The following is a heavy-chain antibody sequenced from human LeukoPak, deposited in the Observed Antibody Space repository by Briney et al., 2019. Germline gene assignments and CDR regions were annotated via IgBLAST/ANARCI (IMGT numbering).Heavy chain of an antibody. CDR1: GGSISSGSYY. CDR2: IYTSGST. J-gene: IGHJ3*02. Sequence: PSETLSLTCIVSGGSISSGSYYWSRIRQPAGKGLEWIGRIYTSGSTNYNPSLKSRVTISVDTSKNQFSLKLSSVTAADTAVYYCAREEETGAFDIWGQGTMVTVSS. CDR3: AREEETGAFDI. V-gene: IGHV4-61*02. D-gene: IGHD7-27*01.